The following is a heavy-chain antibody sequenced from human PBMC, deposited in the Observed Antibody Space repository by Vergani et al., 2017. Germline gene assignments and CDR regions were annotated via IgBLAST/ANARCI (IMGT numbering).Heavy chain of an antibody. V-gene: IGHV3-21*01. CDR1: GFTFSSYS. D-gene: IGHD6-19*01. CDR3: ARVRREAGYYFDY. J-gene: IGHJ4*02. CDR2: ISSSSSYI. Sequence: EVQLAESGGGLVKPGGSLRLSCAASGFTFSSYSMNWVRQAPGKGLEWVSSISSSSSYIYYADSVKGRFTISRDNAKNSLYLQMNSLRAEDTAVYYCARVRREAGYYFDYWGQGTLVTVSS.